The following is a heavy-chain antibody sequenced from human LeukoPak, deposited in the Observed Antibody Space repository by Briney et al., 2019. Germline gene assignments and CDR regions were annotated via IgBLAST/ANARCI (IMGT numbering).Heavy chain of an antibody. D-gene: IGHD3-9*01. CDR2: ISGSGGST. CDR1: GFTFSSYA. CDR3: AKDGAYYDILTGHREYFQH. Sequence: GGSLRLSCAASGFTFSSYAMSWVRQAPGKGLEWVSAISGSGGSTYYADSVKGRFTISRDNSKNTLYLQMNSLRAEDTAVYYCAKDGAYYDILTGHREYFQHWGQGTLVTVSS. V-gene: IGHV3-23*01. J-gene: IGHJ1*01.